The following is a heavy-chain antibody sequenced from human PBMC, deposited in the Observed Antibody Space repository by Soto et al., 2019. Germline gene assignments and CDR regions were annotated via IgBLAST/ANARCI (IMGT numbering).Heavy chain of an antibody. Sequence: VQLVESGGGVVQPGRSLRLSCVASGFTFSSYGMHWVRQAPGKGLEWVAVISYDGSNKYYADSVKGRFTISRDNSKNTLYLQMNSLRGEDTAVYYCAKGEYYYYYYGMDVWGQGTTVTVSS. CDR2: ISYDGSNK. CDR3: AKGEYYYYYYGMDV. CDR1: GFTFSSYG. V-gene: IGHV3-30*18. J-gene: IGHJ6*02.